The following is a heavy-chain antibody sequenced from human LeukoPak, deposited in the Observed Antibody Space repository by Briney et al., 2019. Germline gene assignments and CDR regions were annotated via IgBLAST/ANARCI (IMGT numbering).Heavy chain of an antibody. CDR1: GFTLSNYG. D-gene: IGHD3-22*01. CDR2: IWHDGSRK. J-gene: IGHJ1*01. CDR3: SRDVGDSIGYYPGL. V-gene: IGHV3-33*01. Sequence: GGSLTLSCAASGFTLSNYGMHWVRQAPAKGLEGVAAIWHDGSRKYYAEPVNGRFTISSDNASNTEYVQMDSLRADDTAVYYFSRDVGDSIGYYPGLWGQGNLVTVFS.